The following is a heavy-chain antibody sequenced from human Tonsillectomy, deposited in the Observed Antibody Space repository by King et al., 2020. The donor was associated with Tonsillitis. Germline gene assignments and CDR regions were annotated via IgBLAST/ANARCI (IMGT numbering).Heavy chain of an antibody. CDR2: MYSSGTI. CDR3: ARYVSGSFDY. CDR1: GASISSGDHY. D-gene: IGHD1-26*01. Sequence: QLQESGPGVVKPSETLSLTCTVSGASISSGDHYWAWIRQPPGKGLEWIGYMYSSGTIFYNPSLKSRITISGGTSENRFSLKFSSVTAADTAVYFCARYVSGSFDYWGQGALVTVSS. V-gene: IGHV4-39*01. J-gene: IGHJ4*02.